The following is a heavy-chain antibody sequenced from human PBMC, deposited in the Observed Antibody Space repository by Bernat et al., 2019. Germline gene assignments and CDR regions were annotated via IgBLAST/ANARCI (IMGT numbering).Heavy chain of an antibody. Sequence: QVQLVQSGAEVKKPGASVKVSCKASGYTFTSYAMHWVRQASGQRLEWMGWINAGNGNTKYSQKFQGRVTITRDTSASTAYMELSSLRSEDTAVYYCARGKSVTTFDYWGQGTLVTVSS. CDR2: INAGNGNT. J-gene: IGHJ4*02. D-gene: IGHD4-17*01. CDR3: ARGKSVTTFDY. V-gene: IGHV1-3*01. CDR1: GYTFTSYA.